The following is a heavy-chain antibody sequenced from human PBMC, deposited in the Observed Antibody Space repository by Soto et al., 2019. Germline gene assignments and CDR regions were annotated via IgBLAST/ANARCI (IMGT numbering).Heavy chain of an antibody. CDR1: GFTFNGAW. CDR3: SADLPDLGAYAFDY. D-gene: IGHD3-16*01. Sequence: EVQLVESGGGLVEPGGSLRLSCTASGFTFNGAWMNWVRQAPGKGLEWVGRVKSKVDGGSIDYAARVRGRFTISRDDSRSTVDLQMNSLSAEDSAMYDCSADLPDLGAYAFDYWGQGALVTVSS. V-gene: IGHV3-15*07. J-gene: IGHJ4*02. CDR2: VKSKVDGGSI.